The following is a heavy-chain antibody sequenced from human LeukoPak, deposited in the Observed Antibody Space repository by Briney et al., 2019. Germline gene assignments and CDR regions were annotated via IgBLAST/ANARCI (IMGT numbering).Heavy chain of an antibody. CDR3: AKGDGYNYIYYFDY. V-gene: IGHV3-23*01. D-gene: IGHD5-24*01. J-gene: IGHJ4*02. CDR2: ISGSGGST. CDR1: GFTFSNYA. Sequence: GGSLRLSCAASGFTFSNYAMSWVRQAPGKGLEWVSSISGSGGSTSYTDSVKGRFTISRDNSKNTLSLQMNSLRAEDTAVYYCAKGDGYNYIYYFDYWGQGTLVTVSS.